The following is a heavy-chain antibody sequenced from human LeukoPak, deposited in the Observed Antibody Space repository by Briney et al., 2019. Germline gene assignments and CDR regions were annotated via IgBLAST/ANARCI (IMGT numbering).Heavy chain of an antibody. CDR2: IYCSGTS. CDR3: ANGGGSGSYYYIQGGDYYYYYMDV. D-gene: IGHD3-10*01. CDR1: GGSISSYY. V-gene: IGHV4-59*01. Sequence: SETLSLTCTVSGGSISSYYWSWIRQPPGKGLEWIGDIYCSGTSNHNPPLHSRVITSADTTKNQFCLQLSSVTAADTAAYYYANGGGSGSYYYIQGGDYYYYYMDVWGKGTTVTVSS. J-gene: IGHJ6*03.